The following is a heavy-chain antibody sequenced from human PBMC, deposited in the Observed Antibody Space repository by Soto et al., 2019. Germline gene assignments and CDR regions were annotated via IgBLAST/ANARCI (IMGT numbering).Heavy chain of an antibody. D-gene: IGHD2-21*02. CDR1: GFTFNNYG. Sequence: PGGSLRLSCAASGFTFNNYGMHWVRQAPGKGLEWVSYISSSGSTIYYADSVKGRFTISRDNAKNSLYLQMNSLRAEDTAVYYCARVLVFYGGFDPWGQGTLVTVSS. J-gene: IGHJ5*02. V-gene: IGHV3-48*04. CDR3: ARVLVFYGGFDP. CDR2: ISSSGSTI.